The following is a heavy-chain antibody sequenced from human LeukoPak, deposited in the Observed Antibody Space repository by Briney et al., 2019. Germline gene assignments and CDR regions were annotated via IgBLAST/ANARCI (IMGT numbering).Heavy chain of an antibody. D-gene: IGHD5-12*01. J-gene: IGHJ3*02. V-gene: IGHV1-8*01. CDR3: ARGSYPFYLWLRNDAFDI. CDR2: MNPNSGNT. Sequence: ASVKVSCKSSGYTFTSYDINWVRQATGQGLEWMGWMNPNSGNTGYAQKFQGRVTMTRNTSISTAYMELSSLRSEDTAVYYCARGSYPFYLWLRNDAFDIWGQGTMVTVSS. CDR1: GYTFTSYD.